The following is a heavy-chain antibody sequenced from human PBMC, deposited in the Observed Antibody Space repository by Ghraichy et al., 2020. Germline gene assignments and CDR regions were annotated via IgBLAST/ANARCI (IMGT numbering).Heavy chain of an antibody. J-gene: IGHJ4*02. Sequence: SETLSLTCTVSGGSISSYYWSWIRQPPGKGLEWIGYIYYSGSTNYNPSLKSRVTISVDTSKNQFSLKLSSVTAADTAVYYCARRGYSGYDNPFDYWGQGTLVTVSS. CDR3: ARRGYSGYDNPFDY. CDR2: IYYSGST. V-gene: IGHV4-59*08. D-gene: IGHD5-12*01. CDR1: GGSISSYY.